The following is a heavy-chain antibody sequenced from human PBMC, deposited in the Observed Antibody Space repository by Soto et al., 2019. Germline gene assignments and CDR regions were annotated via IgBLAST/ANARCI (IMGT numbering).Heavy chain of an antibody. Sequence: ARVNISYKASCYPFRNHRVSWVRQAHGQGLELMGRISAYNYNTHYAQNFEGRVTMTTDTSTSTAYMELRSLRSDDTAIYYCARLTGGFRIVLDYWGQGTQVTVSS. D-gene: IGHD3-16*01. CDR3: ARLTGGFRIVLDY. J-gene: IGHJ4*02. V-gene: IGHV1-18*01. CDR1: CYPFRNHR. CDR2: ISAYNYNT.